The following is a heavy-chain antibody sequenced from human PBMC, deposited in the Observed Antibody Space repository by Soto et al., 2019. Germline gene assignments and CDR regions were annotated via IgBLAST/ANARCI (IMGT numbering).Heavy chain of an antibody. D-gene: IGHD3-10*01. Sequence: EVQLVESGGGLVKPGGSLRLSCAASGFTFSSYSMNWVRQAPGKGLEWVSSISSSSSYIYYADSVKGRFTISRDNAKNSLYLQMNSLRAEDTAVYYCARDERFGELSQRSRMDVWGQGTTVTVSS. V-gene: IGHV3-21*01. CDR3: ARDERFGELSQRSRMDV. J-gene: IGHJ6*02. CDR2: ISSSSSYI. CDR1: GFTFSSYS.